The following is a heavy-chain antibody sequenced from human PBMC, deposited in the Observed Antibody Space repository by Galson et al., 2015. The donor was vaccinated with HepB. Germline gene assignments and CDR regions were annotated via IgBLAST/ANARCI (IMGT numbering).Heavy chain of an antibody. CDR3: AKEGDSSGYYSADDAFDI. J-gene: IGHJ3*02. CDR2: ISGSGGST. CDR1: GFTFSSYA. Sequence: SLRLSCAASGFTFSSYAMHWVRQAPGKGLEYVSAISGSGGSTYYADSVKGRFTISRDNSKNTLYLQMNSLRAEDTAVYYCAKEGDSSGYYSADDAFDIWGQGTMVTVSS. V-gene: IGHV3-23*01. D-gene: IGHD3-22*01.